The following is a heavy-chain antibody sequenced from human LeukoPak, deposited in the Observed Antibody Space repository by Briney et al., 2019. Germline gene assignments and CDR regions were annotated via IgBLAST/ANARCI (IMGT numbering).Heavy chain of an antibody. V-gene: IGHV3-23*01. CDR3: AKATTVGSGYYLEY. D-gene: IGHD3-22*01. CDR2: ISDSGAAT. Sequence: GGSLRLSCAASGFTFSSYAMRWVRQAPGKGLEWVSSISDSGAATYYRDSVKGRFTISRDNPKNTLYLQMNSLRVEDTAVYYCAKATTVGSGYYLEYWGQGTLVTVSS. CDR1: GFTFSSYA. J-gene: IGHJ4*02.